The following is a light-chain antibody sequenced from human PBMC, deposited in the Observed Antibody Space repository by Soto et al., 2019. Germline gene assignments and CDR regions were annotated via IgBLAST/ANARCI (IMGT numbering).Light chain of an antibody. J-gene: IGLJ2*01. V-gene: IGLV2-8*01. CDR2: AVN. CDR3: CSYAGRNTLI. Sequence: QSALTQPPSASGPPGQSVTISCTGSRSDVGGNDLVSWYQQHPGSAPRLIISAVNKRPSGVPDRFSGSKSGNTASLTVSGLQAEDEADYYCCSYAGRNTLIFGGGTKLTVL. CDR1: RSDVGGNDL.